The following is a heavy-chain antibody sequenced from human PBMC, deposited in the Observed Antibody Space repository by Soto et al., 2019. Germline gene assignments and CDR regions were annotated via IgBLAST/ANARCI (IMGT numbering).Heavy chain of an antibody. J-gene: IGHJ4*02. CDR3: ASLDYDSSGYYYLNY. Sequence: SETLSLTCIVSGGPISSYYWSWIRQPPGKGLEWIGYIYYSGSTNYNPSLKSRVTISVDTSKNQFSLRLSSVTAADTAVYYCASLDYDSSGYYYLNYWGQGTLVTVS. CDR1: GGPISSYY. D-gene: IGHD3-22*01. CDR2: IYYSGST. V-gene: IGHV4-59*01.